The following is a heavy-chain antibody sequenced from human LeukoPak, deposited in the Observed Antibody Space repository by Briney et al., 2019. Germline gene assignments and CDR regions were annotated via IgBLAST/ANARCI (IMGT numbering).Heavy chain of an antibody. V-gene: IGHV4-34*01. CDR2: INYSGRT. Sequence: SETLSLTCAVYAGSISGYYWSWFRHPPGKGLEWMGEINYSGRTNYRPSLYIRVTISVDTSKNQFCLKLSSVTAADTAVYYCARGRVQLWTLPLSGAPMDVWGKGTTVTVSS. J-gene: IGHJ6*03. CDR1: AGSISGYY. D-gene: IGHD5-18*01. CDR3: ARGRVQLWTLPLSGAPMDV.